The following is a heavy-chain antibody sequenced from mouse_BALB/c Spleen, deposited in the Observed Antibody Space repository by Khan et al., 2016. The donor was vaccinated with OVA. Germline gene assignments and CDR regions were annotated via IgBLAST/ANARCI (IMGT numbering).Heavy chain of an antibody. J-gene: IGHJ1*01. Sequence: VQLKESGAELVKPGASVKLSCTASGFNIKDTYMHWVKQRPEQGLEWIGRIDPANGNTKYDPKFQGKATITADTSSNTAYLQLSSLTSEDTAVYYCARTTTATWYFDVWGAGTTVTVSS. CDR2: IDPANGNT. CDR1: GFNIKDTY. CDR3: ARTTTATWYFDV. D-gene: IGHD1-2*01. V-gene: IGHV14-3*02.